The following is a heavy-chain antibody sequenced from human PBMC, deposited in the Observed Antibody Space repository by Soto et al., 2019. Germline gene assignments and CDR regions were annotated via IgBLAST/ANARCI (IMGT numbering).Heavy chain of an antibody. J-gene: IGHJ5*02. CDR2: MNPNSGNT. CDR1: GYTFTTYD. D-gene: IGHD4-4*01. CDR3: ARSLPYTHLDP. Sequence: QVQLVQSGAEVKKPGASVKVSCKTSGYTFTTYDINWVRQATGQGLEWMGWMNPNSGNTGYAQKFQGRVTMTRNTSISTAYMALSSLKSEDTAVYYCARSLPYTHLDPWGQGTLVTVSS. V-gene: IGHV1-8*01.